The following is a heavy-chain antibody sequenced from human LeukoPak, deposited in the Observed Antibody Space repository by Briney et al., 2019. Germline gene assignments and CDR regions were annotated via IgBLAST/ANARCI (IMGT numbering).Heavy chain of an antibody. Sequence: GGSLRLSCAASGFTFSSSWMHWVRQAPGKGLVWVSRISDDGSRTSYVDSVKGRFTISRDNAKSTLYLQMNSLRAEDTAVYYCARHPGGSSSYYFDYWGQGTLVTVSS. CDR1: GFTFSSSW. CDR3: ARHPGGSSSYYFDY. J-gene: IGHJ4*02. V-gene: IGHV3-74*01. CDR2: ISDDGSRT. D-gene: IGHD1-26*01.